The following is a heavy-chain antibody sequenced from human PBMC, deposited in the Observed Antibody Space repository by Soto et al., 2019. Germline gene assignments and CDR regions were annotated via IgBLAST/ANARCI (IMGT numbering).Heavy chain of an antibody. CDR2: INSDGSII. Sequence: PGGSLRLSCAASGFTFSNYWMNWVRQVPGKGLVWVSRINSDGSIIDYADSVRGRFTISRDNAKNTVYLQMSSLTAEDTALYYCSSLDWNYDVWGQGTPVTVSS. J-gene: IGHJ1*01. D-gene: IGHD1-7*01. CDR1: GFTFSNYW. CDR3: SSLDWNYDV. V-gene: IGHV3-74*01.